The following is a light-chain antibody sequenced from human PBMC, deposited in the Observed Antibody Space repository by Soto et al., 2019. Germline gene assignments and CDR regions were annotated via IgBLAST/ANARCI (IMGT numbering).Light chain of an antibody. J-gene: IGLJ1*01. V-gene: IGLV2-14*01. Sequence: QSALTQPASVSGSPGQSITISCNGSSSDVGAYNYVSWYQQYPGKAPKVMIFEVNSRPSGVSNRFSGSKSDNTASLTISGSQAEDEADYYCSSFSGSSTPYVFGTGTQVTVL. CDR3: SSFSGSSTPYV. CDR2: EVN. CDR1: SSDVGAYNY.